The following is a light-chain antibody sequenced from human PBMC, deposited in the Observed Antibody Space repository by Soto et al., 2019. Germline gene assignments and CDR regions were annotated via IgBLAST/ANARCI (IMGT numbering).Light chain of an antibody. CDR3: QQYGSSPTWT. CDR2: GAS. J-gene: IGKJ1*01. CDR1: QSVSSNY. V-gene: IGKV3-20*01. Sequence: ESVLTQSPGTLSLSPGERATLSCRASQSVSSNYLAWYQQKPGQAPRLLIYGASTRASGIPDRFSGSGSGTDLTLTISRLEPEDSAVYYCQQYGSSPTWTFGQGTKVDI.